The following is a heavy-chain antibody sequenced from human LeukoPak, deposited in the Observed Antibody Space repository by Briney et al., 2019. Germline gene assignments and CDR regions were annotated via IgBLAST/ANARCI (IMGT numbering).Heavy chain of an antibody. CDR3: AKHGEDSTGYYADFFDH. CDR2: VFYNGNT. Sequence: SETLSLTCTVSGGSINTKAHYWACIRQTPGKGLEWIGSVFYNGNTYYNPSLKSRVAISVDTSKNQFSLRLSFVTAADTAVYYCAKHGEDSTGYYADFFDHCGQGTLITVSS. D-gene: IGHD3-22*01. J-gene: IGHJ4*02. V-gene: IGHV4-39*01. CDR1: GGSINTKAHY.